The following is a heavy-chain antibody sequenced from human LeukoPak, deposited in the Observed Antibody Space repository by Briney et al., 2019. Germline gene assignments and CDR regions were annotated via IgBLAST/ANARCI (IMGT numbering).Heavy chain of an antibody. D-gene: IGHD3-3*01. CDR3: AKQMGIFGVVIPLPDAFDI. J-gene: IGHJ3*02. V-gene: IGHV1-69*13. CDR1: GGTFSSYA. Sequence: GASVKVSCKASGGTFSSYAISWVRQAPGQGLEWMGGIIPIFGTANYAQKFQGRVTITADESTSTAYMELSSLRSEDTAVYYCAKQMGIFGVVIPLPDAFDIWGQGTMVTVSS. CDR2: IIPIFGTA.